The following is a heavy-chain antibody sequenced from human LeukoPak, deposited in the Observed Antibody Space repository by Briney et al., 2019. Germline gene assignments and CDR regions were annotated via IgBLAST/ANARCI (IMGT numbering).Heavy chain of an antibody. D-gene: IGHD2-8*01. V-gene: IGHV3-30-3*01. CDR3: ARGTRGYYFDY. CDR2: ISYDGSNK. J-gene: IGHJ4*02. CDR1: GFTFSSYA. Sequence: PGRSLRLSCAASGFTFSSYAMHWVRQAPGKGLEWVAVISYDGSNKYYADSVKGRFTISRDNSKNMLYLQMNSLRAEDTAVYYCARGTRGYYFDYWGQGTLVTVSS.